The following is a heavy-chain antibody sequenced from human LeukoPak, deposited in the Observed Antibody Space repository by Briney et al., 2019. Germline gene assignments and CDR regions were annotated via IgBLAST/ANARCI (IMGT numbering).Heavy chain of an antibody. Sequence: SETLSLTCAVSGVSFNDYYWSWVRQTPGKGLEWIGEINQSGYTNDSPSLKSRVTLSIDTSRKQFSLNVRSVTVADTGIYYCTRMTTGHDYWGQGTLVTVSS. CDR3: TRMTTGHDY. V-gene: IGHV4-34*01. D-gene: IGHD4-17*01. CDR1: GVSFNDYY. CDR2: INQSGYT. J-gene: IGHJ4*02.